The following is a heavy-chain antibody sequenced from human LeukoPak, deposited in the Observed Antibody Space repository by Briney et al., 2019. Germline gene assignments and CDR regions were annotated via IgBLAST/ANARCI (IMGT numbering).Heavy chain of an antibody. CDR2: IYPRDGST. CDR3: ARAWPKGGFYFDY. D-gene: IGHD3-16*01. Sequence: GASVKVSCKASGYTFTSNYIHWVRQAPGQGLEWMGMIYPRDGSTSYAQKFQGRVTMTRDTSTSTVYMELSSLRSEDTALYYCARAWPKGGFYFDYWGQGTLVTVSS. J-gene: IGHJ4*02. CDR1: GYTFTSNY. V-gene: IGHV1-46*01.